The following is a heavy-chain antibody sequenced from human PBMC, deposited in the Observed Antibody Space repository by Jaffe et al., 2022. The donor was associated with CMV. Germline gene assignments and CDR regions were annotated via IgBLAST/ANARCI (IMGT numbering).Heavy chain of an antibody. CDR2: IWYDGSNK. J-gene: IGHJ5*02. D-gene: IGHD6-19*01. CDR3: ARGRTVAGTGWFDP. V-gene: IGHV3-33*08. Sequence: QVQLVESGGGVVQPGRSLRLSCAASGFTFSSYGMHWVRQAPGKGLEWVAVIWYDGSNKYYADSVKGRFTISRDNSKNTLYLQMNSLRAEDTAVYYCARGRTVAGTGWFDPWGQGTLVTVSS. CDR1: GFTFSSYG.